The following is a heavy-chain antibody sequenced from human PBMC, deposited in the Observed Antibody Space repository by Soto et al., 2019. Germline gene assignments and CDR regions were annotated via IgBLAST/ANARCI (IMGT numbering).Heavy chain of an antibody. D-gene: IGHD3-10*01. CDR3: ATRRGES. J-gene: IGHJ4*02. Sequence: GGSLRLSCAASGFTFSTYSMSWVRQAPGKGLEWVAYIKQDGSEKYSVDSVKGRFTISRDNAKNSLYLQMNSLRAEDTAVYYCATRRGESWGQGTLVTVSS. CDR1: GFTFSTYS. V-gene: IGHV3-7*02. CDR2: IKQDGSEK.